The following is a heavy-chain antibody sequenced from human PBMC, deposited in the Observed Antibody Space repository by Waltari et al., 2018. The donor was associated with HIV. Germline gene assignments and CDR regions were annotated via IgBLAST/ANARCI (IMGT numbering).Heavy chain of an antibody. CDR1: GFTFSSYA. D-gene: IGHD1-26*01. V-gene: IGHV3-30-3*01. Sequence: QVQLVESGGGVVQPGRSLRLSCAASGFTFSSYAMHWVRQAPGKGLEWVAVISYDGSNKYYADSVKGRFTISRDNSKNTLYLQMNSLRAEDTAVYYCATTLGGSGYFDYWGQGTLVTVSS. CDR3: ATTLGGSGYFDY. CDR2: ISYDGSNK. J-gene: IGHJ4*02.